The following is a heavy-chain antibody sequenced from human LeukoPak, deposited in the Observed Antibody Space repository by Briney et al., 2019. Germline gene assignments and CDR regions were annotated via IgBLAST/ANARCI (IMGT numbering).Heavy chain of an antibody. Sequence: PSETLSLTCAVYGESFNGYYWSWIHQPPGKGLEWIGEINHSGRTNYNPSLKGRVTTSVDTSKNQFSLKLNSLTAADTAVYYCARRAVGATLDYWGQGILVTVSS. CDR1: GESFNGYY. D-gene: IGHD1-26*01. CDR2: INHSGRT. J-gene: IGHJ4*02. CDR3: ARRAVGATLDY. V-gene: IGHV4-34*01.